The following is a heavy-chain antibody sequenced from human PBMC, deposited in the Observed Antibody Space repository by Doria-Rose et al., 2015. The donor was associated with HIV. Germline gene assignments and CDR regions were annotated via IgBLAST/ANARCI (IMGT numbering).Heavy chain of an antibody. CDR1: GFTFSRYS. J-gene: IGHJ4*02. Sequence: VQLVQSGGGLVKPGGSLRLSCAASGFTFSRYSMNWVRQAPGKGLEWVSSISSSSEYIYYVDSVQGRSTISRDNAKSSVYLQMNSLRTEDTAVYYCARDHYDSGGYYRDWGQGTLVTVSS. CDR3: ARDHYDSGGYYRD. CDR2: ISSSSEYI. D-gene: IGHD3-22*01. V-gene: IGHV3-21*03.